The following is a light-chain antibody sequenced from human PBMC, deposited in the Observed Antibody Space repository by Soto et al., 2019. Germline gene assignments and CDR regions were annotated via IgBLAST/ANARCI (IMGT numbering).Light chain of an antibody. Sequence: QSALTQPASVSGSPGQSITISCTGTSSDLGGYNYVSWYQQHPGKGPRLMIYEVSNRPSGVSNRFSGSKSGNTASLTISGLQAEDEADYYCSSYTSSSTLVFGGGTKLTVL. V-gene: IGLV2-14*01. J-gene: IGLJ2*01. CDR3: SSYTSSSTLV. CDR1: SSDLGGYNY. CDR2: EVS.